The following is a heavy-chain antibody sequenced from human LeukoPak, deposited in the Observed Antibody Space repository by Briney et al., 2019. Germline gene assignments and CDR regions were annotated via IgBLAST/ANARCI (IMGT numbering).Heavy chain of an antibody. CDR1: GFTFSSYS. D-gene: IGHD6-13*01. J-gene: IGHJ4*02. V-gene: IGHV3-21*01. CDR3: VMDEVDSSSRYYFDY. CDR2: INSSSSYK. Sequence: GGSLRLSCAASGFTFSSYSMNWVRQAPGKGLEWVSSINSSSSYKYYAALEKGRITISRNNDKNFPYQQMNSLRAEDTAVYYCVMDEVDSSSRYYFDYWGQGTLVTVSS.